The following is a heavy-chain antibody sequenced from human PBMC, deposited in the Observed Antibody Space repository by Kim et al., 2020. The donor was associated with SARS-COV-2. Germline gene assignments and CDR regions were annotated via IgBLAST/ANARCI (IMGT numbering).Heavy chain of an antibody. D-gene: IGHD3-3*01. CDR2: INPNSGGT. CDR1: GYTFTGYY. Sequence: ASVKVSCKASGYTFTGYYMHWVRQAPGQGLEWMGWINPNSGGTNYAQKFQGRVTMTRDTSISTAYMELSRLRSDDTAVYYCARSTYYDFWSGYYASQTHPYGMDVWGQGTTVTVSS. V-gene: IGHV1-2*02. CDR3: ARSTYYDFWSGYYASQTHPYGMDV. J-gene: IGHJ6*02.